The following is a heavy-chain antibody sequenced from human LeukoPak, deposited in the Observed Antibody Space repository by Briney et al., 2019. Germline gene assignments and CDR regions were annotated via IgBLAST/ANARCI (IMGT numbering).Heavy chain of an antibody. J-gene: IGHJ3*02. V-gene: IGHV4-59*01. CDR1: GGSISSYY. Sequence: SETLSLTCTVSGGSISSYYWSWIRQPPGKGLEWIGYIYYSGSTNYNPSLKSRVTISVDTSKNQFSLKLSSVTAADTAVYYCARGDSSGYPHHDAFDIWGQGTMVTVSS. CDR3: ARGDSSGYPHHDAFDI. CDR2: IYYSGST. D-gene: IGHD3-22*01.